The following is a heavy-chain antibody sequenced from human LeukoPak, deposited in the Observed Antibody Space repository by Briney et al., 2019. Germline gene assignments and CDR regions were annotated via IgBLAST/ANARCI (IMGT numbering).Heavy chain of an antibody. J-gene: IGHJ4*02. D-gene: IGHD1-7*01. CDR3: TTRTTTTIY. CDR1: HFTFTNRW. Sequence: GGSLRLSCAASHFTFTNRWMNWVRQAPGKGLEWVGRIASNTDGGTTDYAAPVKGRFTISRDDSKNALYLQMNSLKTEDTALCYCTTRTTTTIYWGQGTLVTVSS. CDR2: IASNTDGGTT. V-gene: IGHV3-15*07.